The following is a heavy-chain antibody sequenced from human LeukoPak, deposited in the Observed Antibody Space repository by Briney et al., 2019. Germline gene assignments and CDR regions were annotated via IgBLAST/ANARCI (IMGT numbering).Heavy chain of an antibody. CDR1: GGSISSSSHC. CDR3: ARRSSLLAFDI. J-gene: IGHJ3*02. CDR2: IYYSGST. V-gene: IGHV4-39*01. Sequence: SETLSLTCTVSGGSISSSSHCWGWIRQPPGKGLEWIGSIYYSGSTYYNPSLKSRVTTSVDTSKNQFSLKLSSVTAADTAVYYCARRSSLLAFDIWGQGTMVTVSP.